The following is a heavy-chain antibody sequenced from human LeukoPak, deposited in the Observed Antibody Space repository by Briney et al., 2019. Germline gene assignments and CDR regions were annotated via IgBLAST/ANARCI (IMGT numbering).Heavy chain of an antibody. CDR1: GYTFTSYG. CDR3: ARDEPPEGPLVETPAGMDV. Sequence: ASVKVSCKASGYTFTSYGISWVRQAPGRGLEWMGWIGAYNGNTNYAQKLQGRVTMTTDSSTSTAYMELRSLRSDDTAVYYCARDEPPEGPLVETPAGMDVWGQGTTVTVSS. D-gene: IGHD2-15*01. CDR2: IGAYNGNT. J-gene: IGHJ6*02. V-gene: IGHV1-18*01.